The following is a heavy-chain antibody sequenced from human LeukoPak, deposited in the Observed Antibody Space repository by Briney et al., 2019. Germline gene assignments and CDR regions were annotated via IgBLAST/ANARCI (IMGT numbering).Heavy chain of an antibody. Sequence: GGSLRLSCAVSGFTFSNYWMSWVHQAPGMGLEWVAHIKQDESEKYYVDSVKGRFTISRDNAKNSLYLQMNSLRAEDTAIYYCARDKIVGASKFDYWSQGTLVTVSS. CDR2: IKQDESEK. D-gene: IGHD1-26*01. CDR1: GFTFSNYW. J-gene: IGHJ4*02. CDR3: ARDKIVGASKFDY. V-gene: IGHV3-7*01.